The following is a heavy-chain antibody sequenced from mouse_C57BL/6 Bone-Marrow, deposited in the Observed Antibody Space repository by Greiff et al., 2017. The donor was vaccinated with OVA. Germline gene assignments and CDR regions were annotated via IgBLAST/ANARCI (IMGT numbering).Heavy chain of an antibody. CDR2: IDPANGNT. Sequence: EVQLVESVAELVRPGASVKLSCTASGFNIKNTYMHWVKQRPEQGLEWIGRIDPANGNTKYAPKFQGKVTITADTSSNTAYLQLSSLTSEDTAIYYCARGGDYDGAWFAYWGQGTLVTVSA. CDR3: ARGGDYDGAWFAY. V-gene: IGHV14-3*01. CDR1: GFNIKNTY. J-gene: IGHJ3*01. D-gene: IGHD2-4*01.